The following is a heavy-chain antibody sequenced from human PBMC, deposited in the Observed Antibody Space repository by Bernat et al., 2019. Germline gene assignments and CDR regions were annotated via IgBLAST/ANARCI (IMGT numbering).Heavy chain of an antibody. CDR3: ASLDTAMVKGFDY. J-gene: IGHJ4*02. D-gene: IGHD5-18*01. Sequence: QVQLVQSGAEVKKPGSSVKVSCKASGGTFSSYTISWVRRAPGQGLEWMGRIIPILGIANYAQKFQGRVTSTADKSTSTAYMGLSSLRSEENAVYYCASLDTAMVKGFDYWGQGTLVTVSS. V-gene: IGHV1-69*02. CDR2: IIPILGIA. CDR1: GGTFSSYT.